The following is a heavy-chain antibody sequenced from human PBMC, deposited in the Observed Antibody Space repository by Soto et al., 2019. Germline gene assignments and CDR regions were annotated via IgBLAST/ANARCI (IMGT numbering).Heavy chain of an antibody. CDR2: ISYDGSNK. J-gene: IGHJ6*02. D-gene: IGHD6-13*01. V-gene: IGHV3-30*18. CDR1: RFTFSSYG. CDR3: AKASSSWDGYYYYGMDV. Sequence: QVQLVESGGGVVQPGRSLRLSCAASRFTFSSYGIHWVRQAPGKGLEWVVVISYDGSNKYYADSVKGRFTISRDNSKNXQYLQMDSLRAEDSAVYYCAKASSSWDGYYYYGMDVWGPGTTVTVSS.